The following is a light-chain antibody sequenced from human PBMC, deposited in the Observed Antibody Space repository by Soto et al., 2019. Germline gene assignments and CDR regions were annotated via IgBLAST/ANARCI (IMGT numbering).Light chain of an antibody. Sequence: EIVLTQSPGTLSLSPGDRATLSCRASQYVTSTYLAWYQHKPGQAPRLLIYGASNRATGIPDRFSGSGSGTEFTLTISRLEPEDFALYYCQQYGSSPPWTFGQGTKVEIK. CDR1: QYVTSTY. CDR3: QQYGSSPPWT. CDR2: GAS. J-gene: IGKJ1*01. V-gene: IGKV3-20*01.